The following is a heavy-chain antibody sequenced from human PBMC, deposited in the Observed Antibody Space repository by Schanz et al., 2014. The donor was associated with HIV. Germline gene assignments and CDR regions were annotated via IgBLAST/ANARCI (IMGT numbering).Heavy chain of an antibody. J-gene: IGHJ6*02. V-gene: IGHV3-30*03. Sequence: QVQLVESGGGVVQPGGSLRLSCAASGFTFSSFGMHWVRQAPGKGLEWVAVISYDGSHTYYADSVKGRFTISRDNSNNTLYLQMNSLTVDDTAVYYCARGRNGMGVWGPGTTVTVSS. CDR2: ISYDGSHT. CDR3: ARGRNGMGV. CDR1: GFTFSSFG.